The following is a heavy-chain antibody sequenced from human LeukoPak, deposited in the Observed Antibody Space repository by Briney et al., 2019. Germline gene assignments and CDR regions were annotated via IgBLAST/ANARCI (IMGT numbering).Heavy chain of an antibody. J-gene: IGHJ6*02. CDR3: ARGDYYYYYGMDV. Sequence: ASVKVSCKTSGYTFTGYYMHWVRQAPGQGREWMGWINPNSGGTNYAQKFQGRVTMTRDTSISTAYMELSRLRSDDTAVYYCARGDYYYYYGMDVWGQGTTVTVSS. V-gene: IGHV1-2*02. CDR2: INPNSGGT. CDR1: GYTFTGYY.